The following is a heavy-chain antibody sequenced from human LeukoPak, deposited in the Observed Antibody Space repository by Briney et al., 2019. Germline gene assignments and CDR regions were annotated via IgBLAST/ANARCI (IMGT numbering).Heavy chain of an antibody. V-gene: IGHV1-69*05. CDR2: IIPIFGTA. CDR1: GGTFSSYA. Sequence: ASVKVSCKASGGTFSSYAISWVRQAPGQGLEWMGGIIPIFGTANYAQKFQGRVTITTDESTSTAYMELSSLRSEDTAVYYCARVDRSLYYMDVWGKGTTVTVSS. J-gene: IGHJ6*03. CDR3: ARVDRSLYYMDV.